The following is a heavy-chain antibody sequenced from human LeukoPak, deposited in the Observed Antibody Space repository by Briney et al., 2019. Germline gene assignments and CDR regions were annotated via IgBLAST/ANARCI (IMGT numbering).Heavy chain of an antibody. D-gene: IGHD3-10*01. Sequence: GGSLRLSCAASGFSISNYVMTWVRQAPGKGLEWVGFIRSKAYGGTTEYAASVKGRFTISRDDSKSIAYLQMNSLKTEDTAVYYCTSFRVTMVRGVIISRNDAFDIWGQGTMVTVSS. CDR1: GFSISNYV. CDR3: TSFRVTMVRGVIISRNDAFDI. CDR2: IRSKAYGGTT. J-gene: IGHJ3*02. V-gene: IGHV3-49*04.